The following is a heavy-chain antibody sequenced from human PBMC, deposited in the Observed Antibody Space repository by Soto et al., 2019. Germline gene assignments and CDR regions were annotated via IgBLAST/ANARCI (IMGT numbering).Heavy chain of an antibody. V-gene: IGHV1-69*12. J-gene: IGHJ4*02. CDR3: ARLMDYVWVSYRGRQFDY. CDR2: IIPIFGTA. Sequence: QVQLVQSGAEVKKPGSSVKVSCKASGGTFSSYAISWVRQAPGQGLEWMGGIIPIFGTANYAQKFQGRVTITADESTSTAYMELSSLRSEDTAVYYCARLMDYVWVSYRGRQFDYWGQGTLITVSS. CDR1: GGTFSSYA. D-gene: IGHD3-16*02.